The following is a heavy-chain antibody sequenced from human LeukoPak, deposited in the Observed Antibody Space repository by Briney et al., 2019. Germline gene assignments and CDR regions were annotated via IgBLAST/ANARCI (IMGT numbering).Heavy chain of an antibody. Sequence: GGSLRLSCAASGFTFTDYWMSWVRQAPGKGLEWVSFISGNGGRTDYAESVKGRFTISRDNSKNTVYLQMNSLRDEDTATYYCAKDPNGDYVGTFDMWGQGTMVTVSA. J-gene: IGHJ3*02. CDR2: ISGNGGRT. V-gene: IGHV3-23*01. D-gene: IGHD4-17*01. CDR1: GFTFTDYW. CDR3: AKDPNGDYVGTFDM.